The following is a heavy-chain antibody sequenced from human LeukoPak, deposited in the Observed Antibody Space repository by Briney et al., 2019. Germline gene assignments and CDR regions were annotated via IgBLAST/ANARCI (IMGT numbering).Heavy chain of an antibody. Sequence: KPSETLSLTCTVSGDSISSSSYYWGWIRQPPGKGLEWIGSIYYSGSTYYNPSLKSRVTISVDTSKNQFSLKLGSVTAADTAVYYFARRFRDSSGWYVWFDPWGQGTLVTVSS. J-gene: IGHJ5*02. CDR1: GDSISSSSYY. V-gene: IGHV4-39*01. CDR2: IYYSGST. CDR3: ARRFRDSSGWYVWFDP. D-gene: IGHD6-19*01.